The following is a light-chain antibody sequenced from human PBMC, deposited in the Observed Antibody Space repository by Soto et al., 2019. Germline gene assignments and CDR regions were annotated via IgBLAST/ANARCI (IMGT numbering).Light chain of an antibody. V-gene: IGLV8-61*01. CDR2: STN. J-gene: IGLJ2*01. Sequence: QTVVTQEPWFSVSPGGTVTLTCGLSSGSVSATYYPSWYHQTPGQAPRTLIYSTNTRSSGVPDRFSGSILGNKAALTITGAQTDDESDYYCVLYMGSGIPVFGGGTKVTVL. CDR1: SGSVSATYY. CDR3: VLYMGSGIPV.